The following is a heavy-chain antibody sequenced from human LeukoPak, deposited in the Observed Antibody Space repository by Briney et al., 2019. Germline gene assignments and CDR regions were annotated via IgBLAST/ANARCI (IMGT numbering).Heavy chain of an antibody. J-gene: IGHJ4*02. CDR2: IKPNSGAT. Sequence: ASVKVSCKASGYSFSGYYIHWVRQAPGQGLEWMGWIKPNSGATNYAQNFQGTVTLTRDTSTTTAYMQLSRLRSDDTAVYYCARYQNYLDSTAYYGMDCWGQGTLVTVSS. CDR1: GYSFSGYY. D-gene: IGHD3-22*01. V-gene: IGHV1-2*02. CDR3: ARYQNYLDSTAYYGMDC.